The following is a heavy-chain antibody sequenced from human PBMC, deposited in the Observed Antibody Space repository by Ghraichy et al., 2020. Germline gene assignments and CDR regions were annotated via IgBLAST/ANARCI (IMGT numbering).Heavy chain of an antibody. CDR2: ISGSGANT. V-gene: IGHV3-23*01. J-gene: IGHJ4*02. D-gene: IGHD6-6*01. CDR3: VIAARHTIDC. CDR1: GITFSNYA. Sequence: GSLRLSCAASGITFSNYAMSWVRQAPGKGLEWVSVISGSGANTYYIDSVKGRFTISIDNSKNTLYLQMNSLRAEDTALYYCVIAARHTIDCWGQGTLVTVSS.